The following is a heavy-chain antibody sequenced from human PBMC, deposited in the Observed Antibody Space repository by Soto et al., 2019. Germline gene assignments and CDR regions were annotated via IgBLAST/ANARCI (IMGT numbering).Heavy chain of an antibody. J-gene: IGHJ4*02. D-gene: IGHD3-10*02. V-gene: IGHV4-59*02. CDR1: GGSVYDFY. CDR3: ARGHGIYVRFDS. CDR2: IYNNGRT. Sequence: PSKTLSLTCSVAGGSVYDFYCNWLRQTPGKGLEWIGNIYNNGRTNYNPSLKNRVTISIDTSKNQFSLHLSSVTTADTAMYFCARGHGIYVRFDSWGQGTLVTASS.